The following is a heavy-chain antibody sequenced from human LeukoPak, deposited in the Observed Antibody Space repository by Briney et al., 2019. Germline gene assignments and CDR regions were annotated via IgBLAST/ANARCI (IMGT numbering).Heavy chain of an antibody. V-gene: IGHV3-23*01. CDR1: GFTFGSYA. Sequence: GGSLRLSCAASGFTFGSYAMRWVRQAPGKGLEWVSVISGSGTSTYYADSVKGRFTISRDNSKNTLYLQMNNLRAEDTAVYYCAKHGEAYGDSKTDYWGQGTLVTVSS. J-gene: IGHJ4*02. CDR2: ISGSGTST. D-gene: IGHD4-17*01. CDR3: AKHGEAYGDSKTDY.